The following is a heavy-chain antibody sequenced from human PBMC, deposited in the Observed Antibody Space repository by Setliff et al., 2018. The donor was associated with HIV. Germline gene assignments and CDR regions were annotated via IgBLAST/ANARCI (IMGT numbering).Heavy chain of an antibody. CDR3: ARRIDNSGSLPAKNWFDT. V-gene: IGHV4-4*09. CDR1: GGSISSYC. Sequence: PSETLSLTCTVSGGSISSYCWNWIRQPPGEGPEWIGYIFASGSSLYNPSLQSRVSISIDTSKNQFSLKLSSVTAADTAVYYCARRIDNSGSLPAKNWFDTWGQGRLVTVSS. J-gene: IGHJ5*02. D-gene: IGHD3-10*01. CDR2: IFASGSS.